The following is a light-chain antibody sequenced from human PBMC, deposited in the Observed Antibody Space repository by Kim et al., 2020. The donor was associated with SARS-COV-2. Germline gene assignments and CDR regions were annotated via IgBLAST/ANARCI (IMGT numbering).Light chain of an antibody. CDR2: GAS. V-gene: IGKV3-15*01. CDR1: QSLGIN. Sequence: VSPGEGATLSCRASQSLGINLAWYQQRPGQAPRLLIYGASTRATGIAARFSGSGSWTEFTLTISSLQPEDFAVYYCQQYNKWPPNTFAQGTKLEI. CDR3: QQYNKWPPNT. J-gene: IGKJ2*01.